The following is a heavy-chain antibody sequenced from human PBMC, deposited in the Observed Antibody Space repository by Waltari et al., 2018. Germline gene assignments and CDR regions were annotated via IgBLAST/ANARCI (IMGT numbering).Heavy chain of an antibody. V-gene: IGHV1-8*01. CDR3: ARGVRGSVVSSPHDHHYYMDV. J-gene: IGHJ6*03. D-gene: IGHD2-15*01. CDR1: GYTFTSYD. Sequence: QVQLAQSGAEVKKPGASVKVSCKASGYTFTSYDINWVRQATGQGLEWMGWMNPNSGNRGYAQRFQGRVTMTRNTFISTAYMELSSLKSEDTAVYYCARGVRGSVVSSPHDHHYYMDVWGKGTTVTVSS. CDR2: MNPNSGNR.